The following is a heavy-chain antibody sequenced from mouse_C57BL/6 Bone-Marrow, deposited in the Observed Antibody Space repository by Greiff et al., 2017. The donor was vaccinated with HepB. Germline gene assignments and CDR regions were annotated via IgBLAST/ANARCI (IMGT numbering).Heavy chain of an antibody. Sequence: DVMLVESGGGLVKPGGSLKLSCAASGFTFSDYGMHWVRQAPEKGLEWVAYISSGSSTIYYADTVKGRFSISRDNAKNTLFLQMPSLRSEDTAMYYCARDAMDYWGQGTSVTVSS. CDR1: GFTFSDYG. CDR3: ARDAMDY. CDR2: ISSGSSTI. V-gene: IGHV5-17*01. J-gene: IGHJ4*01.